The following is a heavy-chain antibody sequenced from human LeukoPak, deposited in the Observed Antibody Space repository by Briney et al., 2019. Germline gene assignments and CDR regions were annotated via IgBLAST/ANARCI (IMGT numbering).Heavy chain of an antibody. Sequence: SETLSLTCTVSGASINTYYWSWIRQPPGKGLEWIGYIYYSGTTSYNPSLKTRVTISIDTSKNQFSLKLSTVTAADTAVYYCARVLRPMASQYYFDYWGQGTLVTVSP. D-gene: IGHD3-10*01. V-gene: IGHV4-59*01. CDR3: ARVLRPMASQYYFDY. CDR2: IYYSGTT. CDR1: GASINTYY. J-gene: IGHJ4*02.